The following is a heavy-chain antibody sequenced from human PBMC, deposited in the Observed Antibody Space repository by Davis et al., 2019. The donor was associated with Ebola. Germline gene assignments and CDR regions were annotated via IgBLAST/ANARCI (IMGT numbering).Heavy chain of an antibody. Sequence: SVKVSCKASGGTFSSYAISWVRQAPGQGLEWMGGIIPIFGTANYAQKFQGRVTITADESTSTAYMELSSLRSEDTAVYYCARDPGIAAAAYFDYWGQGTLVTVSS. D-gene: IGHD6-13*01. V-gene: IGHV1-69*13. J-gene: IGHJ4*02. CDR1: GGTFSSYA. CDR3: ARDPGIAAAAYFDY. CDR2: IIPIFGTA.